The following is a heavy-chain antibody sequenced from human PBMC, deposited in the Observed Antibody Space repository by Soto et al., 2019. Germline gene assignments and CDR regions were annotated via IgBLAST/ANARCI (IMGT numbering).Heavy chain of an antibody. CDR1: GFTFSSYG. J-gene: IGHJ6*02. V-gene: IGHV3-30*18. D-gene: IGHD2-2*01. CDR3: AKVPRYCSSTSCYFDYYGMDV. Sequence: QVQLVESGGGVVQPGRSLRLSCAASGFTFSSYGMHWVRQAPGKGLEWVAVISYDGSNKYYADSLKGRFTISRDNSKNTLYLQMNSLRAEDTAVYYCAKVPRYCSSTSCYFDYYGMDVWGQGTTVTVSS. CDR2: ISYDGSNK.